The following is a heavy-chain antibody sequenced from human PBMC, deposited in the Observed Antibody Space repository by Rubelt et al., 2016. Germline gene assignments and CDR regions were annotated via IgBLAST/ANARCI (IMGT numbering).Heavy chain of an antibody. CDR2: FRSKANSYAT. Sequence: EVQLVESGGGLVQPGGSLKLSCEASGFTFSRSAIHWVRQASGKGLEWVGRFRSKANSYATAYAASVKGRLTISSDDSKNPAYLQMNSLKTEDTAVYYCTRLEVTARDYWGQGTLVTVSS. D-gene: IGHD2-21*02. CDR1: GFTFSRSA. J-gene: IGHJ4*02. CDR3: TRLEVTARDY. V-gene: IGHV3-73*01.